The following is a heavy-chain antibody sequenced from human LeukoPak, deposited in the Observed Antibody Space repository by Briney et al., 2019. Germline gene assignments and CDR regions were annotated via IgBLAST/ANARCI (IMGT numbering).Heavy chain of an antibody. CDR3: ARQGSYSYGSGTYYNGHFDY. CDR1: GGSISSSTYY. V-gene: IGHV4-39*01. CDR2: IYYSGST. J-gene: IGHJ4*02. Sequence: PSETLSLTCTVSGGSISSSTYYWVWLRQPPGKGLEWIGTIYYSGSTYYNPSLKSRVTISVDTSKNQFSLKLSSVTAADTAVFYCARQGSYSYGSGTYYNGHFDYWAQGILVTVSS. D-gene: IGHD3-10*01.